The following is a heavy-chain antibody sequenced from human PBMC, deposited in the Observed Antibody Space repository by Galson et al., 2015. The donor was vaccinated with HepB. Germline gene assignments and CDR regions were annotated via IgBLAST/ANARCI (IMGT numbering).Heavy chain of an antibody. Sequence: SETLSLTCTVSDYSISSGSYWGWIRQPPGKGLEWIGSLYHSGNTYYSPSLKSRVTISLDTSKNQFSLNLTSVTASDTAVYYCATPRLGSGWSHFDYWGQGILVTVSS. J-gene: IGHJ4*02. CDR1: DYSISSGSY. CDR2: LYHSGNT. V-gene: IGHV4-38-2*02. CDR3: ATPRLGSGWSHFDY. D-gene: IGHD6-19*01.